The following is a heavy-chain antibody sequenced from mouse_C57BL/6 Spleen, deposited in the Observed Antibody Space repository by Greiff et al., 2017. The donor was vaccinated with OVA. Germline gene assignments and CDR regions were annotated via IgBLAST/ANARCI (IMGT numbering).Heavy chain of an antibody. CDR1: GYTFTDYY. V-gene: IGHV1-26*01. CDR2: INPNNGGT. J-gene: IGHJ2*01. CDR3: ARESRSGYDYSVS. Sequence: EVQLQQSGPELVKPGASVKISCKASGYTFTDYYMNWVKQSHGKSLEWIGDINPNNGGTSYNQKFKGKATLTVDKSSSTAYMELRSLTSEDSAVYYCARESRSGYDYSVSRGESTTLSVSP. D-gene: IGHD3-2*02.